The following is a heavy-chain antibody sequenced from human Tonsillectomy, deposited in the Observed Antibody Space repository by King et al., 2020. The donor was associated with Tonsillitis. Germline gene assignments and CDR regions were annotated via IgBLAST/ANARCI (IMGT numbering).Heavy chain of an antibody. Sequence: VQLVESGGGLVQPGRSLRLSCAASGFTFDDYAMHWVRQAPGKGLEWVSGISWNSGSIGYADSVKVRFTISRDNAKNSLYLQMNSRRAEETALYYCAKDINPNDYDSSGYYSRPYGMDVWGQGTTVTVSS. V-gene: IGHV3-9*01. J-gene: IGHJ6*02. CDR3: AKDINPNDYDSSGYYSRPYGMDV. D-gene: IGHD3-22*01. CDR1: GFTFDDYA. CDR2: ISWNSGSI.